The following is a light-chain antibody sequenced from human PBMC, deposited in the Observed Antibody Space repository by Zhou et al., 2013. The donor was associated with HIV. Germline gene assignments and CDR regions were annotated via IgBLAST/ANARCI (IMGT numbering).Light chain of an antibody. Sequence: EIVLTQSPGTLSLSPGDRATISCRASQIVSNNYVAWYQQNPGQAPRLLISRTSSRATGIPDRFSEGGSGTDFTLTISRLEPEDFAVYYCQQYGSSPPTFGQGPRWK. CDR2: RTS. CDR1: QIVSNNY. CDR3: QQYGSSPPT. J-gene: IGKJ1*01. V-gene: IGKV3-20*01.